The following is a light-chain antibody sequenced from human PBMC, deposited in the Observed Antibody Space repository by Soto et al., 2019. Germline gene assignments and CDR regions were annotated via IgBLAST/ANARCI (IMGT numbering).Light chain of an antibody. J-gene: IGLJ3*02. CDR3: NSYTSSSTWV. CDR2: EVT. Sequence: QSALTQPASVSGSLGQSITISCTGTSSDVGGYDFVSWYQQYPGKAPKLIIYEVTNRPSGVSNRFSGSKSGNTASLTISGLQAADEADYYCNSYTSSSTWVFGGGTKLTVL. V-gene: IGLV2-14*03. CDR1: SSDVGGYDF.